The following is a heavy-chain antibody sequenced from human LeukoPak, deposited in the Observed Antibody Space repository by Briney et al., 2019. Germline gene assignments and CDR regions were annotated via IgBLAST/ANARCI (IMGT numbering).Heavy chain of an antibody. CDR2: IYYSGRT. V-gene: IGHV4-59*01. J-gene: IGHJ4*02. D-gene: IGHD4-11*01. CDR3: ARGFYSPHY. CDR1: GGSISSDY. Sequence: SETLSLTCTVSGGSISSDYWSWIRQPPGKGLEWIGYIYYSGRTYYNPSLKSRITISVDTSKNQFSLKLSSVTAADTAVYYCARGFYSPHYWGQGTLVTVSS.